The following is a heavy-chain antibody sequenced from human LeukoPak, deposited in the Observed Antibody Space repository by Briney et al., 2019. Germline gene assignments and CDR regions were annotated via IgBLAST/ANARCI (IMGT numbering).Heavy chain of an antibody. Sequence: GGSLRLSCAASGFTFSSYTMNWVRQAPGKGLEWVSSMSSRSSYIYYADSVKGRFTISRDNAKNSLFLQINSLRAEDTAVYHCAREGRGGSYESQYYFDYWGQGTLVTVSS. J-gene: IGHJ4*02. D-gene: IGHD1-26*01. CDR3: AREGRGGSYESQYYFDY. CDR2: MSSRSSYI. V-gene: IGHV3-21*01. CDR1: GFTFSSYT.